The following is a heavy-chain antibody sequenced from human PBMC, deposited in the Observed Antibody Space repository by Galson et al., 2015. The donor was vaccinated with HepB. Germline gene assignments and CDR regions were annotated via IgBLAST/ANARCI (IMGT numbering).Heavy chain of an antibody. V-gene: IGHV1-2*06. D-gene: IGHD4-17*01. Sequence: SVKVSCKASGYTFTGYYMHWVRQAPGQGLEWMGRINPNSGGTNYAQKFQGRVTMTRDTSISTAYMELSRLRSDDTAVYYCARVATTVTWSFDYWGQGTLVTVSS. CDR2: INPNSGGT. CDR1: GYTFTGYY. J-gene: IGHJ4*02. CDR3: ARVATTVTWSFDY.